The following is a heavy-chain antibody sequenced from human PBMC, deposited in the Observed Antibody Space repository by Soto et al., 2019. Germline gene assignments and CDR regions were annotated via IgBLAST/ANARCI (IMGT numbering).Heavy chain of an antibody. CDR2: ISSSGSVI. J-gene: IGHJ4*02. V-gene: IGHV3-48*03. D-gene: IGHD2-2*01. Sequence: EVQLAESGGGLVQPGGSLRLSCAASGFAFSSYDMHWVRQAPGKGLEWVSHISSSGSVIYYADSVKGRFTISRDNAKNSLYLQMNSLRAEDTALYYCARRYCSSTSCLIDYWGQGTLVTVSS. CDR1: GFAFSSYD. CDR3: ARRYCSSTSCLIDY.